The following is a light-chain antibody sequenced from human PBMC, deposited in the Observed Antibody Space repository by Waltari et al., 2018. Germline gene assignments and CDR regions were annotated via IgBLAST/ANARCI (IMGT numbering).Light chain of an antibody. CDR3: HQYGSSPPYT. CDR2: AAS. V-gene: IGKV3-20*01. J-gene: IGKJ2*01. Sequence: EIVLTQSPDTLSLSPGEEATLSCRTSQSVSGNYLAWYQQKPGQAPRLLIYAASSRATDIPDRFSGRGSGTDCTLTINRLQPEDFAVYFCHQYGSSPPYTFGQGTKLEIK. CDR1: QSVSGNY.